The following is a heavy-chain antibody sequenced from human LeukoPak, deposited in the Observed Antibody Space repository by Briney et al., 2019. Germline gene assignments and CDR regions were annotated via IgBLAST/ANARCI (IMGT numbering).Heavy chain of an antibody. CDR1: GFTFSDYY. V-gene: IGHV3-11*05. J-gene: IGHJ5*02. CDR3: ARDRRDYYGSGSYLGNGFDP. D-gene: IGHD3-10*01. Sequence: PGGSLRLSCAASGFTFSDYYMSWIHQAPGKGLEWVSYISSSSSYTNYADSVKGRFTISRDNAKNSLYLQMNSLRAEDTAVYYCARDRRDYYGSGSYLGNGFDPWGQGTLVTVSS. CDR2: ISSSSSYT.